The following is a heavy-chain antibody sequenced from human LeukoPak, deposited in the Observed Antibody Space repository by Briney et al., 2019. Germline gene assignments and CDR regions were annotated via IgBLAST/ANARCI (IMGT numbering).Heavy chain of an antibody. CDR1: GYTLTELF. CDR3: ATKISLLGGATFP. J-gene: IGHJ5*02. Sequence: GASVKVSCKVSGYTLTELFIHRVRQAPGKGLEWMGGFDSDDGETIFARKFQGRVTMTEDTSTDTAYMELSSLRSEDTAVYYCATKISLLGGATFPWGQGTLVTVSS. CDR2: FDSDDGET. V-gene: IGHV1-24*01. D-gene: IGHD1-26*01.